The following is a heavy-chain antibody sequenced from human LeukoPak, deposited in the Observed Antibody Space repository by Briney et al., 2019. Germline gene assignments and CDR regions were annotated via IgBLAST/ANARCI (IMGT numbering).Heavy chain of an antibody. Sequence: WXWXXXXXGKGLEGMGFFYYIRTSTYTPSLNRRVTISVHTSNTQFSLKLSSVTAADTAVYYCARVNYDSSGYSTTLDYWGQGTLVTVSS. D-gene: IGHD3-22*01. CDR3: ARVNYDSSGYSTTLDY. V-gene: IGHV4-59*01. CDR2: FYYIRTS. J-gene: IGHJ4*02.